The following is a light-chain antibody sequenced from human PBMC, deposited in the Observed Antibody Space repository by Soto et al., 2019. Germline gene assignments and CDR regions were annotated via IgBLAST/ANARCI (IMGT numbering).Light chain of an antibody. J-gene: IGLJ1*01. CDR2: SNN. V-gene: IGLV1-44*01. CDR3: AAWDDSLXGYV. CDR1: SSNIGSNA. Sequence: QSVLTQPPSASGTPGQRVTISCSGSSSNIGSNAVAWYQQLPGTAPKLLIYSNNQRPSGVPDRFSGSKSGTSASLAISGLQSEDEADYYCAAWDDSLXGYVFGTGTKVTV.